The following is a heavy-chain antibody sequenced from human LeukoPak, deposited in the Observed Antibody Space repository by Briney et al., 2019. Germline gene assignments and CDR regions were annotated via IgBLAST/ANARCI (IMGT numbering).Heavy chain of an antibody. Sequence: PSETLSLTCAVYGGSFSGYYWSWIRQPPGKGLEWIGEINHSGSTNYNPSLKSRVTISVDTSKNQFSLKLSSVTAADTAVYYCARVGYDFWSGYYRYSDYYGMDVWGQGTTVTVSS. V-gene: IGHV4-34*01. CDR1: GGSFSGYY. J-gene: IGHJ6*02. D-gene: IGHD3-3*01. CDR2: INHSGST. CDR3: ARVGYDFWSGYYRYSDYYGMDV.